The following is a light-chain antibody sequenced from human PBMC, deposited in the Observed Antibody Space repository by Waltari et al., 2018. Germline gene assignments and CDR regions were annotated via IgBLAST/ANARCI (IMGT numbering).Light chain of an antibody. CDR1: QSVSSN. CDR3: HHYNNWPFLS. V-gene: IGKV3-15*01. J-gene: IGKJ4*01. CDR2: GAS. Sequence: EIVMTQSPATLSVSPGERATLSCRASQSVSSNLAWYQQKPGQAPRLLIYGASTRATGIPARFSGSGSGTEFTLTISSLQSEDFAVYYCHHYNNWPFLSFGGGTNVLIK.